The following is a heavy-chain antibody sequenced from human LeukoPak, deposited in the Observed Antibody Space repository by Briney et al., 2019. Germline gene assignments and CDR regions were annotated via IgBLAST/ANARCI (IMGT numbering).Heavy chain of an antibody. CDR3: ARGPYGLPDY. CDR1: GGSISSGGYY. D-gene: IGHD4-17*01. V-gene: IGHV4-31*03. CDR2: IHYSGST. J-gene: IGHJ4*02. Sequence: SETLSLTCTVSGGSISSGGYYWSWIRQHPGKGLEWIGYIHYSGSTYYNPSLKSRVTISVDTSKNQFSLKLSSVAAADTAVYYCARGPYGLPDYWGQGTLVTVSS.